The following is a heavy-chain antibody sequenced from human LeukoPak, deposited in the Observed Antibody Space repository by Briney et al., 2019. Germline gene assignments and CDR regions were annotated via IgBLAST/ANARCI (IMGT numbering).Heavy chain of an antibody. CDR2: IKQDGNEK. V-gene: IGHV3-7*01. D-gene: IGHD6-6*01. Sequence: PGGSLRLSCAASGFTFSSYRMSWVRQAPGKGLEWVANIKQDGNEKYYVDSVKGRFTISRDNAKNSLYLQMNSLRAEDTAVYYCARVYSSSSGRALDYWGQGTLVTVSS. J-gene: IGHJ4*02. CDR3: ARVYSSSSGRALDY. CDR1: GFTFSSYR.